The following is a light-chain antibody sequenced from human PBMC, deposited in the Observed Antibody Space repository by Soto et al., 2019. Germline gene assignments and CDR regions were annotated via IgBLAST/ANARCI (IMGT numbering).Light chain of an antibody. Sequence: DIVMIQSPDSLAVSLGERATINCRSSQSVLRSSDNKNLLAWYQHKPGQPPRLLFYWASTRGSGVPDRFSASGSGRDFTLTISSLQAEDVAVYYCHHYYTVPATVGGGTKVDIK. CDR1: QSVLRSSDNKNL. V-gene: IGKV4-1*01. CDR3: HHYYTVPAT. J-gene: IGKJ4*01. CDR2: WAS.